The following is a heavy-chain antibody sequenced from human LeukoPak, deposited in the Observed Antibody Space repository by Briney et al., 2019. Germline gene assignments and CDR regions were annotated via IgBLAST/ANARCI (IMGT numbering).Heavy chain of an antibody. Sequence: GGSLRLSCTASGFTFGDYAMSWVRQAPGKGLEWVSVIYSGGSTYYADSVKGRFTISRDNSKNTLYLQMNSLRAEDTAVYYCARDFTLNIWGQGTMVTVSS. CDR1: GFTFGDYA. CDR3: ARDFTLNI. D-gene: IGHD2-15*01. V-gene: IGHV3-53*01. CDR2: IYSGGST. J-gene: IGHJ3*02.